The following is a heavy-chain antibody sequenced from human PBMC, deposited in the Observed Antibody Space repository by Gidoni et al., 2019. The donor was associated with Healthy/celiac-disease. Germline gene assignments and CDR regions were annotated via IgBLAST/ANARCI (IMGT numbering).Heavy chain of an antibody. D-gene: IGHD5-12*01. CDR3: ARGAYSGYEYYFDY. V-gene: IGHV3-30-3*01. CDR2: ISYDGSNK. CDR1: GFTFSSYA. Sequence: QVPLVESGGGVVQPGRSLRLSCAASGFTFSSYAMHWVRQAPGKGLEWVAVISYDGSNKYYADSVKGRFTISRDNSKNTLYLQMNSLRAEDTAVYYCARGAYSGYEYYFDYWGQGTLVTVSS. J-gene: IGHJ4*02.